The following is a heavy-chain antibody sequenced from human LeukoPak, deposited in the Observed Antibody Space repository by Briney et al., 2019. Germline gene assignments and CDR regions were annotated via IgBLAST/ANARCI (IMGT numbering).Heavy chain of an antibody. J-gene: IGHJ2*01. Sequence: ASVKVSCKASGYSLTTYGLSWLRQAPGQGLEWMGWINTYNGQTNYAQNLQGRVTMTTDTSTNTAHMELRSLTSDDTALYYCARLAEGSYWYFDLWSRGTLVKVSS. V-gene: IGHV1-18*01. CDR3: ARLAEGSYWYFDL. CDR1: GYSLTTYG. CDR2: INTYNGQT. D-gene: IGHD2-15*01.